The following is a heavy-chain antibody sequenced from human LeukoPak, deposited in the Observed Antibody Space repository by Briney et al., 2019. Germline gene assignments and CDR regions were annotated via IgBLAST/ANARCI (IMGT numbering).Heavy chain of an antibody. CDR1: GGSVSSGSYY. V-gene: IGHV4-61*01. D-gene: IGHD1-26*01. J-gene: IGHJ3*02. CDR3: ARLWDSAFDI. Sequence: PSGTLSLTCTVSGGSVSSGSYYWSWIRQPPGKGLEWIGYIYYSGSTNYNPSLKSRVTISVDTSKNQFSLKLSSVTAADTAVYYCARLWDSAFDIWGQGTMVTVSS. CDR2: IYYSGST.